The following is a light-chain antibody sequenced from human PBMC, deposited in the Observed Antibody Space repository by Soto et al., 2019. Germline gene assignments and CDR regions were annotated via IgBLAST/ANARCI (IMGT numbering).Light chain of an antibody. CDR3: SSFTGSTTWV. CDR2: EVS. J-gene: IGLJ3*02. V-gene: IGLV2-14*01. CDR1: SSDVGGYNY. Sequence: QSVLTQPASVSGSPGQSITMFCTGTSSDVGGYNYVSWYQQHPGKAPKLIIYEVSNRPSGISKRFSGSKSANTASLTISGLQAEDEAEYYCSSFTGSTTWVFGGGTKVTVL.